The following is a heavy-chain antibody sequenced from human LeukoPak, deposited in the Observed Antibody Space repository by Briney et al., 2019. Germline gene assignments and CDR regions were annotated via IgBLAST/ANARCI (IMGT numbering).Heavy chain of an antibody. CDR3: ARDCTSGSYFAYNWFDP. D-gene: IGHD3-10*01. CDR1: GGSISSSSYY. J-gene: IGHJ5*02. CDR2: IYYSGST. Sequence: PSETLSLTCTVSGGSISSSSYYWGWIRQPPGKGLEWIGSIYYSGSTYYNPSLKSRVTISVDTSKNQFSLKLSSVTAADTAVYYCARDCTSGSYFAYNWFDPWGQGTLVTVSS. V-gene: IGHV4-39*07.